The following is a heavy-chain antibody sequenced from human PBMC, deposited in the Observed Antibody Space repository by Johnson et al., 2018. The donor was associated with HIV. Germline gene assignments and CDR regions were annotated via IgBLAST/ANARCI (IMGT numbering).Heavy chain of an antibody. CDR2: ISYDGSNK. V-gene: IGHV3-30-3*01. D-gene: IGHD2/OR15-2a*01. CDR1: GFTFTSFA. J-gene: IGHJ3*02. Sequence: QLVESGGGLVQPGGSLRLSCAASGFTFTSFAMHWVRQAPGKGLEWVAFISYDGSNKYFTDSVRGRFTISRDNSKNTLFLQMNSLRAEDTAVYYCVRRFYDGAACGSWGQGTLVTVSS. CDR3: VRRFYDGAACGS.